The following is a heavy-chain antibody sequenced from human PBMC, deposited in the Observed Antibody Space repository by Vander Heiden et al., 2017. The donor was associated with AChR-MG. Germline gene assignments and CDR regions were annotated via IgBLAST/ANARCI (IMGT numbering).Heavy chain of an antibody. CDR3: ARKSGRSSTSDYFDY. Sequence: QLQLQESGSGLVKPSQTLSPTCAVSGGPISRGGYSWSWVRQPPGKGLEWIGYIYHSGSTYYNPSLKSRATISVDRSKNQFSLKLSSVTAADTAVYYCARKSGRSSTSDYFDYWGQGTLVTVSS. CDR1: GGPISRGGYS. J-gene: IGHJ4*02. V-gene: IGHV4-30-2*01. CDR2: IYHSGST. D-gene: IGHD2-2*01.